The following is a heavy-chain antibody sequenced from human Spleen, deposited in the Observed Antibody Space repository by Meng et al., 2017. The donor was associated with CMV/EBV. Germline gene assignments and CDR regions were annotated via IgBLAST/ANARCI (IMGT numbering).Heavy chain of an antibody. D-gene: IGHD7-27*01. V-gene: IGHV3-21*01. CDR1: GFTFRSYS. J-gene: IGHJ6*02. CDR2: ISSSSTYI. Sequence: GGSLRLSCVASGFTFRSYSMNWVRQAPGKGLEWVSSISSSSTYIYYADSVKGRFTISRDNAKNSLYLQMNSLRAEDTAVYYCASPTPTGNYYYGMDVWGQGTTVTVSS. CDR3: ASPTPTGNYYYGMDV.